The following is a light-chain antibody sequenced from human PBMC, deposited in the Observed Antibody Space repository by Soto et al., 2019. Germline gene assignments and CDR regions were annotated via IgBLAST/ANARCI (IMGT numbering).Light chain of an antibody. CDR2: AAS. Sequence: AIRMTQSPSSFSASTGDRVTITCRASQDVSSYLAWYQQNPGKAPKLLISAASTLQSGVPSRFSGSGSGTDFTLTISCLQSEDFAAYYCQQYYSYPYTFGQGTKIEMK. CDR1: QDVSSY. V-gene: IGKV1-8*01. CDR3: QQYYSYPYT. J-gene: IGKJ2*01.